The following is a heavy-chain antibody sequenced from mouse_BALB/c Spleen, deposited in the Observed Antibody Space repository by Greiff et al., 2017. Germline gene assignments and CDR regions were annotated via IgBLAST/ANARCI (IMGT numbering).Heavy chain of an antibody. J-gene: IGHJ4*01. Sequence: DVKLVESGGGLVQPGGSLRLSCATSGFTFTDYYMSWVRQPPGKALEWLGFIRNKANGYTTEYSASVKGRFTISRDNSQSILYLQMNTLRAEDSATYYCARDPRGDAMDYWGQGTSVTVSS. V-gene: IGHV7-3*02. CDR1: GFTFTDYY. CDR3: ARDPRGDAMDY. CDR2: IRNKANGYTT.